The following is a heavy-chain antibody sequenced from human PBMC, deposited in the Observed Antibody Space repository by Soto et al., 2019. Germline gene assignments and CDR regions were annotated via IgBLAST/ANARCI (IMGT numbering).Heavy chain of an antibody. V-gene: IGHV1-3*05. CDR1: GYTFTSYA. CDR3: ARVGPPADP. J-gene: IGHJ5*02. CDR2: INAGNGNT. Sequence: QVQLVQSGAEEKKPGASVKVSCKASGYTFTSYALHWVRQAPGQRLEWMGWINAGNGNTKYSQKFQGRVTITRDTPAGAAYMQLSSLRSEDTAVYFCARVGPPADPGGKGTLVTVSS.